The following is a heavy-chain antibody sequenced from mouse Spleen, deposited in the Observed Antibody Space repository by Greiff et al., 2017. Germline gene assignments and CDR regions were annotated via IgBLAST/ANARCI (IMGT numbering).Heavy chain of an antibody. CDR1: GFNFSDYY. V-gene: IGHV14-2*01. Sequence: VQLQQSGAELVKPGASVKLSCTASGFNFSDYYMHWVKQRPEQGLEWIGRIDPEGGETKYAPKFQGKATITADTSSNTAYLQLSSLTSEDTAVYYCARSGGYYGNYALDYWGQGTTLTVSS. CDR3: ARSGGYYGNYALDY. CDR2: IDPEGGET. D-gene: IGHD2-1*01. J-gene: IGHJ2*01.